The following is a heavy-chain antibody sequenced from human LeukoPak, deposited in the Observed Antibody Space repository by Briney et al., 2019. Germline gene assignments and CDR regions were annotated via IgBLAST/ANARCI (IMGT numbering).Heavy chain of an antibody. V-gene: IGHV3-48*01. CDR1: GFTFSSYS. Sequence: GGSLRLSCAASGFTFSSYSMNWVRQAPGKGLGWVSYISSSSSTIYYADSVKGRFTISRDNAKNSLYLQMNSLRAEDTAVYYCARNGGRFGWYFDYWGREPWSPSPQ. J-gene: IGHJ4*02. CDR2: ISSSSSTI. CDR3: ARNGGRFGWYFDY. D-gene: IGHD3-9*01.